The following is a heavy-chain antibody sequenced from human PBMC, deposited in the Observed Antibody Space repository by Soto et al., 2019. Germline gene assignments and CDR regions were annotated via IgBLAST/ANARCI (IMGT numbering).Heavy chain of an antibody. CDR3: AKEGQFYDILTGYRSYYGMDV. CDR1: GFTFSSYG. CDR2: ISYDGSNK. V-gene: IGHV3-30*18. Sequence: QVQLVESGGGVVQPGRSLRLSCAASGFTFSSYGMHWVRQAPGKGLEWVAVISYDGSNKYYADSVKGRFTISRDNSKNTLYLQMNSLRAEDTAVYYCAKEGQFYDILTGYRSYYGMDVW. J-gene: IGHJ6*01. D-gene: IGHD3-9*01.